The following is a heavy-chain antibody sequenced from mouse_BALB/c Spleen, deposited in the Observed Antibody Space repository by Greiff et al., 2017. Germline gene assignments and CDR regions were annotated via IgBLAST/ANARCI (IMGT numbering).Heavy chain of an antibody. CDR2: INSNGGST. CDR1: GFTFSSYG. J-gene: IGHJ2*01. D-gene: IGHD2-1*01. V-gene: IGHV5-6-3*01. CDR3: ARTGPLYGNYIY. Sequence: EVKLMESGGGLVQPGGSLKLSCAASGFTFSSYGMSWVRQTPDKRLELVATINSNGGSTYYPDSVKGRFTISRDNAKNTLYLQMSSLKSEDTAMYYCARTGPLYGNYIYWGQGTTLTVSS.